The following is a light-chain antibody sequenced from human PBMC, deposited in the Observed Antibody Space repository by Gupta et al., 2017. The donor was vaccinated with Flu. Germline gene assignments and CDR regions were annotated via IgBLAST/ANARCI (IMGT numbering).Light chain of an antibody. V-gene: IGLV1-40*01. CDR3: QAYDSSLSGWL. CDR1: SSNIGANYD. CDR2: AIN. J-gene: IGLJ3*02. Sequence: QPVLTQPPPVSGAPGQPVTIPCTGSSSNIGANYDVHWYRHLPGTAPTLLISAINKRPSGVPDRFSGSESGPSASLAITGLQAEDEDDYYCQAYDSSLSGWLFGGGTKLTVL.